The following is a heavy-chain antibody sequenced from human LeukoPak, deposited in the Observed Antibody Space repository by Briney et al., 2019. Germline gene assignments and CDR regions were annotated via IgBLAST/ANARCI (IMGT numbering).Heavy chain of an antibody. CDR3: ARKGKWGYGSGRLPGNWFDP. CDR2: ISYDGSNK. Sequence: GGSLRLSCAASGFTFSSYAMHWVRQAPGKGLEWVAVISYDGSNKYYADSVKGRFTISRDNSKNTLYLQMNSLRAEDTAVYYCARKGKWGYGSGRLPGNWFDPWGQGTLVTVSS. CDR1: GFTFSSYA. D-gene: IGHD3-10*01. V-gene: IGHV3-30-3*01. J-gene: IGHJ5*02.